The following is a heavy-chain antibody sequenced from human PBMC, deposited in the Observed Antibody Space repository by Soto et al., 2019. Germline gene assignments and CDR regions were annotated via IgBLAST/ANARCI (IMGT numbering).Heavy chain of an antibody. J-gene: IGHJ3*02. CDR2: IKQDGSEK. V-gene: IGHV3-7*03. CDR3: AIICGFRWTCDI. Sequence: LSLTCAASGFTFSSYWMSWVRQAPGKGLEWVANIKQDGSEKYYVDSVKGRFTISRDNAKNSLYLQMNSLRAEDTAVNYCAIICGFRWTCDIWGQGTVVTVSS. D-gene: IGHD2-2*01. CDR1: GFTFSSYW.